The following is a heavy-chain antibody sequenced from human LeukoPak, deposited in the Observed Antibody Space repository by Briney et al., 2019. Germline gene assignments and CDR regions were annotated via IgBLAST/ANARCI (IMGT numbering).Heavy chain of an antibody. CDR2: IYTSGST. V-gene: IGHV4-4*07. J-gene: IGHJ4*02. CDR3: ARDRYYYDSSGYGVYFDY. Sequence: PSETLSLTCTVSGGSISSYYWSWIRQPAGKGLEWIGRIYTSGSTNYNPSLKSRVTMSVDTSKNQFSLKLSSVTAADTAVYYRARDRYYYDSSGYGVYFDYWGQGTLVTVSS. D-gene: IGHD3-22*01. CDR1: GGSISSYY.